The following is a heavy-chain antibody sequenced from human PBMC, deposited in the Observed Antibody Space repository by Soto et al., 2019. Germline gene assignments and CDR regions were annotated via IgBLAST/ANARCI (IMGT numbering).Heavy chain of an antibody. CDR2: TYYRSKWYN. CDR3: ARDTRYPPQLWSRDPPYFDY. J-gene: IGHJ4*02. V-gene: IGHV6-1*01. D-gene: IGHD5-18*01. Sequence: SQTLSLTCAISGDSVSSNSAAWNWIRQSPSRGLEWLGRTYYRSKWYNDYAVSVKSRITINPDTSKNQFSLQLNSVTPEDTALYYCARDTRYPPQLWSRDPPYFDYWGQGTLVTVSS. CDR1: GDSVSSNSAA.